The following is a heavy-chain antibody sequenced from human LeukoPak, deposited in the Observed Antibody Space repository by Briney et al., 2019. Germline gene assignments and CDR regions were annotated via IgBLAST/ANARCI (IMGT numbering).Heavy chain of an antibody. CDR1: GFTFSSYA. CDR3: ARAPFGGVATVGAFDI. Sequence: GGSLRLSCAASGFTFSSYAMSWVRQAPGKGLVWVSRINSDGSSTSYADSVKGRFTISRDNAKNTLYLQMNSLRAEDTAVYYCARAPFGGVATVGAFDIWGQGTMVTVSS. CDR2: INSDGSST. V-gene: IGHV3-74*01. D-gene: IGHD5-12*01. J-gene: IGHJ3*02.